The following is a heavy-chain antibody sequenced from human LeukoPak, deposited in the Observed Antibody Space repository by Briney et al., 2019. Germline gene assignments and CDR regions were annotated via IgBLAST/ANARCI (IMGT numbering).Heavy chain of an antibody. Sequence: GGSLRLSCVASGFTFSDYYMSWIRQAPGKGLEWLSYISIAGSNTHYADSVMGRFTVSRDNAKKSLYLQMNNLRSEDTAVYYCATDGAGFDTWGQGVLVTVSS. CDR1: GFTFSDYY. J-gene: IGHJ5*02. CDR3: ATDGAGFDT. CDR2: ISIAGSNT. V-gene: IGHV3-11*01.